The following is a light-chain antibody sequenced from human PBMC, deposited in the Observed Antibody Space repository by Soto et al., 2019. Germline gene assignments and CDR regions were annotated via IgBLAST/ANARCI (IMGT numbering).Light chain of an antibody. CDR2: AAS. J-gene: IGKJ3*01. V-gene: IGKV1-12*01. CDR3: LQTNYFPFT. Sequence: DLLMTQSPSSVSASVGDRVTISCRASQAVKFWLAWYQQKPGRAPQLLIYAASTLQSGVPSRFTGTGSGTDFTLTITSLQPEDVATYFCLQTNYFPFTFGPGTRVDIK. CDR1: QAVKFW.